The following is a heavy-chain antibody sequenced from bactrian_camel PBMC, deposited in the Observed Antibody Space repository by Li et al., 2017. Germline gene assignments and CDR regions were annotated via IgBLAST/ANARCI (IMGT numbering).Heavy chain of an antibody. Sequence: VQLVESGGGLVQPGESLRLSCVASGITFSRHDMSWVRQAPGKGLEWVATLYHFGPPTYYSDSVKGRFTISRDSAKNTVYLEMYGLEPGDTAMYYCAAHSGALCSDWTRYNTWGQGTQVTVS. CDR2: LYHFGPPT. V-gene: IGHV3S40*01. CDR1: GITFSRHD. D-gene: IGHD1*01. CDR3: AAHSGALCSDWTRYNT. J-gene: IGHJ4*01.